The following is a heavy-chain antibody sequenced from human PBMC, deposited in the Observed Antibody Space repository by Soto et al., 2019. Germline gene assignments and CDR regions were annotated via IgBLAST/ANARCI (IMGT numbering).Heavy chain of an antibody. D-gene: IGHD4-17*01. J-gene: IGHJ3*02. Sequence: GGSLRLSCAASGFTFSSYGMHWVRQAPGKGLEWVAVIWYDGSNKYYADSVKGRFTISRDNSKNTLYLQMNSLRAEDTAVYYCAREGSLDYGGNYYAFDIWGQGTMVTVSS. CDR2: IWYDGSNK. CDR1: GFTFSSYG. V-gene: IGHV3-33*01. CDR3: AREGSLDYGGNYYAFDI.